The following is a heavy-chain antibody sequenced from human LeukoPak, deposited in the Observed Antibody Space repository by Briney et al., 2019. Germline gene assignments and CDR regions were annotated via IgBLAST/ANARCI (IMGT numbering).Heavy chain of an antibody. D-gene: IGHD3-10*01. J-gene: IGHJ4*02. V-gene: IGHV4-59*01. Sequence: SETLSLTCTVSGGSISSYYWSWIRQPPGKGLEWIGYIYYSGSTNYNPSLKSRVTISVDTSKNQFSLKLSSVTAADTALYYCARGKYYYGSVTYYPFDYWGQGSLVTVSS. CDR1: GGSISSYY. CDR3: ARGKYYYGSVTYYPFDY. CDR2: IYYSGST.